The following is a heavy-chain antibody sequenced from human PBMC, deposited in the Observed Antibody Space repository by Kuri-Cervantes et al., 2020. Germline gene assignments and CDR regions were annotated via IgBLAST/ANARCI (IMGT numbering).Heavy chain of an antibody. CDR3: TRLWLEWTFDY. CDR2: IYYSGST. Sequence: ESLKISCTVPGGSISSYYWGWIRQPPGKGLEWIGSIYYSGSTYYKPSLKSRVTISVDTSKNQFSLKLSSVTAADTAVYYCTRLWLEWTFDYWGQGTLVTVSS. V-gene: IGHV4-39*01. D-gene: IGHD3-3*01. J-gene: IGHJ4*02. CDR1: GGSISSYY.